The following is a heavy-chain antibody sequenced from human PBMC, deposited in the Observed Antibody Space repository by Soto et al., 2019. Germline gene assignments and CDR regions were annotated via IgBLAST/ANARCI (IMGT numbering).Heavy chain of an antibody. D-gene: IGHD3-3*01. CDR3: ARVGNYDFWSGSYGWFDP. Sequence: QLQLQESGSGLVKPSQTLSLTCAVSGDSISSGGYSWSWIRQPPGKGLEWIGYIYHSGSTYYNPSLKSRVTISVDRSKNQFSLKLSSVTAADTAVYYCARVGNYDFWSGSYGWFDPWGQGTLVTVSS. CDR2: IYHSGST. J-gene: IGHJ5*02. CDR1: GDSISSGGYS. V-gene: IGHV4-30-2*01.